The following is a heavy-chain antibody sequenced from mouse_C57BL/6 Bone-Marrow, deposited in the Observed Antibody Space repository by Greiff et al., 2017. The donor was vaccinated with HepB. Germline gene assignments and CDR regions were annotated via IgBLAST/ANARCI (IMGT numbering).Heavy chain of an antibody. CDR3: ASPLDYYAMDY. J-gene: IGHJ4*01. CDR2: IRNKANGYTT. Sequence: EVQLVESGGGLVQPGGSLSLSCAASGFTFTDYYMSWVRQPPGKALEWLGFIRNKANGYTTEYSASVKGRFTISRDNSQSILYLQMNALRAEDSATYYCASPLDYYAMDYWGQGTSVTVSS. V-gene: IGHV7-3*01. CDR1: GFTFTDYY.